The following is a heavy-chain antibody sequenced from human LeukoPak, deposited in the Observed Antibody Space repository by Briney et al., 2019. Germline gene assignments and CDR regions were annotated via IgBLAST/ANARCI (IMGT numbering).Heavy chain of an antibody. J-gene: IGHJ3*02. CDR1: GFTFSSYS. V-gene: IGHV3-21*01. CDR2: ISSSSSYI. D-gene: IGHD1-26*01. Sequence: GGFLRLSCAASGFTFSSYSMNWVRQAPGKGLEWVSSISSSSSYIYYADSVKGRFTISRDNAKNSLYLQMNSLRAEDTAVYYCARDTIVGATNDAFDIWGQGTMVTVSS. CDR3: ARDTIVGATNDAFDI.